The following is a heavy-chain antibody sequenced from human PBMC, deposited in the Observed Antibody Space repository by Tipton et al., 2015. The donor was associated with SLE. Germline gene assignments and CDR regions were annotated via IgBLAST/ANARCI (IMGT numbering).Heavy chain of an antibody. D-gene: IGHD3-10*01. J-gene: IGHJ5*02. CDR3: AREWSGKGVFDP. CDR1: GGSIRSYY. Sequence: TLSLTCTVSGGSIRSYYWSWIRQPPGKRLEWIGNIYDSGSSNYNPSLKSRVTISVDASKNQFSLRLTSLTAADTAVYYCAREWSGKGVFDPWGQGTLVTVSS. V-gene: IGHV4-59*01. CDR2: IYDSGSS.